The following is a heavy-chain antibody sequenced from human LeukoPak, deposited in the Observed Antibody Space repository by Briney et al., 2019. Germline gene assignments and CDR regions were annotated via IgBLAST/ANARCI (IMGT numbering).Heavy chain of an antibody. V-gene: IGHV3-30*18. Sequence: PGRSLRLSCAASGFTFSSYDIHWVRQAPGKGLDWVALISYDGSNKYYADSVKGRFTISRDNSKNTLYLQMNSLRTEDTAVYYCAKAWTTMVLDYWGQGALVTVSS. J-gene: IGHJ4*02. CDR3: AKAWTTMVLDY. D-gene: IGHD3-10*01. CDR2: ISYDGSNK. CDR1: GFTFSSYD.